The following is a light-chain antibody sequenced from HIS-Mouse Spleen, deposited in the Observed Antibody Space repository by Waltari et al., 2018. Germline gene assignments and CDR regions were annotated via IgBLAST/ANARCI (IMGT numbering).Light chain of an antibody. CDR2: TDS. CDR3: QSADSSGTYVV. Sequence: SYELTQPPSVSVSPGQTARITCPGDALPKQYTYWYQQKPGPAPVLVIYTDSGRPSGIPERFSGSSSGTTVTLTISGVQAEDEADYYCQSADSSGTYVVFGGGTKLTVL. V-gene: IGLV3-25*03. J-gene: IGLJ2*01. CDR1: ALPKQY.